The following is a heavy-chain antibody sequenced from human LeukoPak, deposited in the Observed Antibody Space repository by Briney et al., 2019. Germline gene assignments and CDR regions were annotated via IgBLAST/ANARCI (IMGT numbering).Heavy chain of an antibody. CDR2: IYTSGST. D-gene: IGHD3-3*01. CDR1: GGSISSYY. J-gene: IGHJ6*03. CDR3: ARNRDDFWSGYSIGIYYYYMDV. V-gene: IGHV4-4*07. Sequence: SETLSLTCTVSGGSISSYYWSWIRQPAGKGLEWIGRIYTSGSTNYNPSLKSRVTMSVDTSKNQFSLKLSSVTAADTAVYYCARNRDDFWSGYSIGIYYYYMDVWGKGTTVTVSS.